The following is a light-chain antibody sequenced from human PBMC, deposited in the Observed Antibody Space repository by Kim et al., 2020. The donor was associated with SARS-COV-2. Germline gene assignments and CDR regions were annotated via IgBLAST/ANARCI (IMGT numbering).Light chain of an antibody. V-gene: IGLV2-8*01. CDR1: SSDIGAYDY. CDR2: EVT. Sequence: GQSVTISCTGSSSDIGAYDYVSWSQHRPGKAPKLVTFEVTKRPSGVPDRFSGAKSGNTASLTVSGLQAEDEADYYCSSYTDTKNLLFGGGTQLTVL. J-gene: IGLJ2*01. CDR3: SSYTDTKNLL.